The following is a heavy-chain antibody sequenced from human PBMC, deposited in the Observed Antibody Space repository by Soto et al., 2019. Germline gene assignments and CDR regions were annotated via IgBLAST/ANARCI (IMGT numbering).Heavy chain of an antibody. D-gene: IGHD3-22*01. CDR2: IDPSDSQT. V-gene: IGHV5-10-1*01. CDR1: GYSFAGYW. J-gene: IGHJ4*02. CDR3: ARQIYDSDTGPNFQYYFDS. Sequence: ESLKISCKGSGYSFAGYWITWVRQKPGKGLEWMGRIDPSDSQTYYSPSFRGHVTIPVTKSITTVFLQWSSLRASDTAMYYCARQIYDSDTGPNFQYYFDSWGQGTTVTVSS.